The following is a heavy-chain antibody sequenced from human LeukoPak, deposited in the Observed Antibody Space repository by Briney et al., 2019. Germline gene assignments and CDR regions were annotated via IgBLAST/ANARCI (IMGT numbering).Heavy chain of an antibody. V-gene: IGHV3-21*01. CDR1: GLTLRSDG. J-gene: IGHJ4*02. CDR3: AKTYGSGTFDY. CDR2: ISSSSSYI. D-gene: IGHD3-10*01. Sequence: GGSLRLSGAACGLTLRSDGMNGGRQAQGKGLEWVSSISSSSSYIYYADSVKGRFTISRDNAKNSLYLQMNSLRAEDTAVYYCAKTYGSGTFDYWGQGTLVTVSS.